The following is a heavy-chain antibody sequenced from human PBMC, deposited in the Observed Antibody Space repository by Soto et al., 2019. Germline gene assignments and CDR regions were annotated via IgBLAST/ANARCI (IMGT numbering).Heavy chain of an antibody. Sequence: PGGSLRLSCAASGFTFSSYGMHWVRQAPGKGLEWVAVISYDGSNKYYADSVKGRFTISRDNSKNTLYLQMNSLRAEDTAVYYCAKSTSGWYSGWFGPWGQGTLFTVSS. V-gene: IGHV3-30*18. CDR1: GFTFSSYG. D-gene: IGHD6-19*01. CDR3: AKSTSGWYSGWFGP. J-gene: IGHJ5*02. CDR2: ISYDGSNK.